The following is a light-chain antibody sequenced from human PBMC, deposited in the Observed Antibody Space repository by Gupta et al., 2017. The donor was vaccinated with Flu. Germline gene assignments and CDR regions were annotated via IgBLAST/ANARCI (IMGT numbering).Light chain of an antibody. CDR1: QGGSRY. Sequence: PSFLSASVGDRVTISCRASQGGSRYLAWYQQKQGKAPKLLIYAASTLQSGVPSRFSGSGIGKEFTLTIRSLQPEDFATYFCQQVNSYPYTFGQGTKLEIK. CDR2: AAS. J-gene: IGKJ2*01. CDR3: QQVNSYPYT. V-gene: IGKV1-9*01.